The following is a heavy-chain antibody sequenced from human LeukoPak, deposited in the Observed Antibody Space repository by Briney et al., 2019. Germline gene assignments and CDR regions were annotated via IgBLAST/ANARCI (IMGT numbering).Heavy chain of an antibody. J-gene: IGHJ4*02. CDR2: IIPIFGTA. V-gene: IGHV1-69*05. CDR3: ARGGHLRYDYYDSSGDHYFDY. CDR1: GGTFSSYA. D-gene: IGHD3-22*01. Sequence: ASVKVSCKASGGTFSSYAISWVRQAPGQGLEGLGGIIPIFGTAKYAQKFQGRVTIATDESTSTTYMELSRLRSEDTAVYYCARGGHLRYDYYDSSGDHYFDYWGQGTLVTVSS.